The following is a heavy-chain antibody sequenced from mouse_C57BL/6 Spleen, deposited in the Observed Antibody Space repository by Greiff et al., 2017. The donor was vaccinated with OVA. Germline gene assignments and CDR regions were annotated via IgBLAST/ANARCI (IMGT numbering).Heavy chain of an antibody. CDR2: ISSGGDYI. CDR1: GFTFSSYA. Sequence: EVQGVESGEGLVKPGGSLKLSCAASGFTFSSYAMSWVRQTPEKRLEWVAYISSGGDYIYYADTVKGRFTISRDNARNTLYLQMSSLKSEDTAMYYCTRDYDGFYYAMDYWGQGTSVTVSS. D-gene: IGHD2-3*01. J-gene: IGHJ4*01. V-gene: IGHV5-9-1*02. CDR3: TRDYDGFYYAMDY.